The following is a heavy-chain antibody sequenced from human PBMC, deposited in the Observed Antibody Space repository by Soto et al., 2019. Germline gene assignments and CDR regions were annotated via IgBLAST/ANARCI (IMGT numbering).Heavy chain of an antibody. Sequence: QVQLVQSGAEVKKPWASVKVSCKASGYTFTSYGISWVRQAPGQGLEWMGWISAYNGNTNYAQKLEGRVTMTTATSTNTACMALRSLRSDDTAVYYCARSGVWEPRDYWGQGTLVTVSS. D-gene: IGHD1-26*01. CDR2: ISAYNGNT. CDR1: GYTFTSYG. V-gene: IGHV1-18*01. CDR3: ARSGVWEPRDY. J-gene: IGHJ4*02.